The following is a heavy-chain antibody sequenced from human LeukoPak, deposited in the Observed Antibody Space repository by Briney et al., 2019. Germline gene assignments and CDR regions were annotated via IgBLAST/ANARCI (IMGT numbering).Heavy chain of an antibody. V-gene: IGHV4-34*01. J-gene: IGHJ4*02. D-gene: IGHD3-22*01. Sequence: SETLSLTCAVYGGSFSGYYWSWIRQPPGKGLEWIGEINHSGSTNYNPSLKSRVTISVDTSKNQFSLKLSSVTAADTAAYYCARGRTYYYDSSGPESGYWGQGTLVTVSS. CDR3: ARGRTYYYDSSGPESGY. CDR1: GGSFSGYY. CDR2: INHSGST.